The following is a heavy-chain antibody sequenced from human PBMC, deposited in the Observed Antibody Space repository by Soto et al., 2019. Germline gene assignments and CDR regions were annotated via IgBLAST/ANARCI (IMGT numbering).Heavy chain of an antibody. Sequence: SETLSLTCTVSGGSISSSSYYWGWIRQPPGKGLEWIGSIYYSGSTYYNPSLKSRVTISVDTSKNQFSLNLSSVTAADTAVYYCARTSTVVSVDYWGRGTLVTVSS. D-gene: IGHD4-17*01. CDR2: IYYSGST. J-gene: IGHJ4*02. CDR3: ARTSTVVSVDY. CDR1: GGSISSSSYY. V-gene: IGHV4-39*07.